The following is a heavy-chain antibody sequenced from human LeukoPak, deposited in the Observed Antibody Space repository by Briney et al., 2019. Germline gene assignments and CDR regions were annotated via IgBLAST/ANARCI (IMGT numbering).Heavy chain of an antibody. J-gene: IGHJ4*02. Sequence: PGGSLRLSCAASGFSFSVFWMHWVRQAPGKGPVWVSRIKTDGSITDYADSVKGRFTISRDNAKNSLFLQMNSLRADDTAVYYCARAYYDSSGYYYVYFDSWGQGTLVTVSS. CDR1: GFSFSVFW. CDR2: IKTDGSIT. D-gene: IGHD3-22*01. CDR3: ARAYYDSSGYYYVYFDS. V-gene: IGHV3-74*01.